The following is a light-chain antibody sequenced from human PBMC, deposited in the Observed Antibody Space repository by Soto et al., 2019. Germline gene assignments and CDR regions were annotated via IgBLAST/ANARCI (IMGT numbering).Light chain of an antibody. CDR2: GAS. V-gene: IGKV1-27*01. CDR3: QKYDSAPLT. CDR1: QGFSNS. J-gene: IGKJ4*02. Sequence: DIQMTQSPSSLTASIGDRVTISCRASQGFSNSLAWYQQKPGKVPTLLIYGASILQSVVPSRFSGSGSGTEVTLTIRCLQPEDVATYFCQKYDSAPLTFGGGTKVEIK.